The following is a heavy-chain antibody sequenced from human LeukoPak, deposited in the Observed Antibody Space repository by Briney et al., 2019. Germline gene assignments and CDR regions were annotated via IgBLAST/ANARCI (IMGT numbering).Heavy chain of an antibody. Sequence: GSSVKVSCKASGGTFSSYAISWVRQAPGQGLEWKGRIIPIFGIANYAQKFQGRVTITADKSTSTAYMELSSLRSEDTAVYYCARGHPGTPGEYGMDVWGQGTTVTVSS. J-gene: IGHJ6*02. CDR2: IIPIFGIA. CDR1: GGTFSSYA. V-gene: IGHV1-69*04. D-gene: IGHD3-10*01. CDR3: ARGHPGTPGEYGMDV.